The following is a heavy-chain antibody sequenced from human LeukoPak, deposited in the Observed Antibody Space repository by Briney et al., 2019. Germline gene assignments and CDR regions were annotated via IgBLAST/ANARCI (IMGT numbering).Heavy chain of an antibody. D-gene: IGHD2-15*01. Sequence: GGSLRLSCAASGFTFSSYWMHWVRQAPGKGLVWVSRINSDGSSTSYADSVKGRLTISRDNAKNTLYLQMNSLRAEDTAVYYCARLYCSGGSCYLDYWGQGTLVTVSS. V-gene: IGHV3-74*01. CDR2: INSDGSST. CDR1: GFTFSSYW. J-gene: IGHJ4*02. CDR3: ARLYCSGGSCYLDY.